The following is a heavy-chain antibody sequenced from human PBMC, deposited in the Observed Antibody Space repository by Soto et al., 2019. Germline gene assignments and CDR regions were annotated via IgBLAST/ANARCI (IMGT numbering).Heavy chain of an antibody. V-gene: IGHV3-48*01. CDR2: ISSSSSTI. J-gene: IGHJ6*02. Sequence: EVQLVESGGGLVQPGGSLRLSCAASGFTFSSYSMNWVRQAPGKGLEWVSYISSSSSTIYYADSVKGRFTISRDNAKNSLYLQMNSLRAEDTAVYYCARPPHDQWLPPVVPYYYYYGMDVWGQGTTVTVSS. D-gene: IGHD6-19*01. CDR3: ARPPHDQWLPPVVPYYYYYGMDV. CDR1: GFTFSSYS.